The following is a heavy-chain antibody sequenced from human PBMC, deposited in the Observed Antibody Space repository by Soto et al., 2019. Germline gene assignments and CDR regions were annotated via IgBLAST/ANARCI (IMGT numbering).Heavy chain of an antibody. Sequence: QVQLVESGGGVVQPGRSLRLSCAASGFTFSSYGMHWVRQAPGKGLEWVAVIWYDGSNKYYADSVKGRFTISRDNSKNRLYLKMNSLRAEGTAVDYGARDLQEVGYSYGYYWGQGTLVAVTS. V-gene: IGHV3-33*01. D-gene: IGHD5-18*01. J-gene: IGHJ4*02. CDR3: ARDLQEVGYSYGYY. CDR1: GFTFSSYG. CDR2: IWYDGSNK.